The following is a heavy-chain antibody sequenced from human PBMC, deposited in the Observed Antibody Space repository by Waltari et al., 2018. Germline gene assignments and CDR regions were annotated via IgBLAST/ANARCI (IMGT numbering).Heavy chain of an antibody. CDR1: GFTFSSYG. Sequence: QVQLVESGGGVVQPGRSLRLSCAASGFTFSSYGMHWVRQAPGKGLEWVAVISYDGSNKYYAGSVKGRFTISRDNSKNTLYLQMNSLRAEDTAVYYCAKDGLISSSSLIDYWGQGTLVTVSS. V-gene: IGHV3-30*18. CDR2: ISYDGSNK. D-gene: IGHD6-6*01. CDR3: AKDGLISSSSLIDY. J-gene: IGHJ4*02.